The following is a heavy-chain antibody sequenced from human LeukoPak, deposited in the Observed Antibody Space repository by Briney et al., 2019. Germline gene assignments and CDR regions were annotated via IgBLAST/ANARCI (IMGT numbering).Heavy chain of an antibody. V-gene: IGHV1-3*01. CDR1: GYTFTSFA. CDR3: QKTAYEILTGEIHNWFDP. Sequence: ASVKVSCKASGYTFTSFAIHWVRQAPGQRLECMGWINAGNGNTKYSQKFQGRVTISRDPSASTAYMELSGLRSEDTVFFFKQKTAYEILTGEIHNWFDPWGQGTLVTVSS. J-gene: IGHJ5*02. D-gene: IGHD3-9*01. CDR2: INAGNGNT.